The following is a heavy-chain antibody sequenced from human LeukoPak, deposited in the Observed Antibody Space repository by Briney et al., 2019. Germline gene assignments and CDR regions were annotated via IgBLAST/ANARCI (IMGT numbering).Heavy chain of an antibody. CDR1: GFTFSSYA. V-gene: IGHV3-23*01. CDR3: ASPYSGSYSMWFDP. D-gene: IGHD1-26*01. Sequence: PGGSLRLSCAAPGFTFSSYAMSWVRQAPGKGLEWVSAISGSGGSTYYADSVKGRFTISRDNSKNTLYLQMNRLRAEDTAVYYCASPYSGSYSMWFDPWGQGTLVTVSS. CDR2: ISGSGGST. J-gene: IGHJ5*02.